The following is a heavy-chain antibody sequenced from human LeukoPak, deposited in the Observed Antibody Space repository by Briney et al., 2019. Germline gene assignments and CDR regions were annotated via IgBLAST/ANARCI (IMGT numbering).Heavy chain of an antibody. J-gene: IGHJ4*02. Sequence: PLETLSLTCTVSGGSISSSSAYWGWIRQPPGKGLEWIGSIYSKNTYYNPSLKSRVTISADTPKSQFSLTLGSVSATDTAVYYCVSPRGFSYGYFDYWGQGTLVTVSS. CDR1: GGSISSSSAY. D-gene: IGHD5-18*01. V-gene: IGHV4-39*01. CDR2: IYSKNT. CDR3: VSPRGFSYGYFDY.